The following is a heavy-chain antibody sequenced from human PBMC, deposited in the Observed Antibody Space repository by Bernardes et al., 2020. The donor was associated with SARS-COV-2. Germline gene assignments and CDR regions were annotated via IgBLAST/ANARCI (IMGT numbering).Heavy chain of an antibody. Sequence: GGSLRLSCAASGFTFSSYWMSWVRQAPGKGLEWVANIKQDGSEKYYVDSVKGRFTISRDNAKNSLYLQMNSLRAEDTAVYYCARDRDHYDSSGFDYWGQGTLVTVSS. CDR2: IKQDGSEK. CDR3: ARDRDHYDSSGFDY. V-gene: IGHV3-7*01. J-gene: IGHJ4*02. CDR1: GFTFSSYW. D-gene: IGHD3-22*01.